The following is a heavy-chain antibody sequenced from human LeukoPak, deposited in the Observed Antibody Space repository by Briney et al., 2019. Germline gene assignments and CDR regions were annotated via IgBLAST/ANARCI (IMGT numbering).Heavy chain of an antibody. CDR1: GGSIRSSSYY. Sequence: SETLSLTCKVSGGSIRSSSYYWSRIRQPPRKGLEWIGSIYYSRNTYYNPTHKSTITISADTYKNQFSLKLSSVTAAETAIYYCARLAAAGTVHWFDPWGQGALVTVSS. CDR2: IYYSRNT. V-gene: IGHV4-39*01. J-gene: IGHJ5*02. D-gene: IGHD6-13*01. CDR3: ARLAAAGTVHWFDP.